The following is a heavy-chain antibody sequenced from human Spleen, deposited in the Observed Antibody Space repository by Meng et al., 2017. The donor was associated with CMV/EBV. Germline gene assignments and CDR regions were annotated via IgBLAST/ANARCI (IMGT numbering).Heavy chain of an antibody. CDR3: TREGTGYDFWRGYRDDALNP. J-gene: IGHJ3*01. V-gene: IGHV3-11*04. Sequence: GGSLRLSCAASGFTFSDYQMNWIRRAPGKGLEWVSYISSSGSTIFYADSVKGRFTISRDNAKNTLYLQMNSLRPEDTALYSCTREGTGYDFWRGYRDDALNPWGQGTMVTVSS. CDR2: ISSSGSTI. CDR1: GFTFSDYQ. D-gene: IGHD3-3*01.